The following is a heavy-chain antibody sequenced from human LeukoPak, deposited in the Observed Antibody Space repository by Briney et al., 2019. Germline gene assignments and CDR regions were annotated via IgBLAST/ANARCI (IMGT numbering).Heavy chain of an antibody. CDR2: ISYDGSSK. D-gene: IGHD3-10*01. CDR1: GFTFSTHG. V-gene: IGHV3-30*03. J-gene: IGHJ5*02. CDR3: ARDANYFGSGMTFNWFDP. Sequence: GRSLSLSCAASGFTFSTHGMHWVRQPPGKGLEWVAVISYDGSSKYYADTAKGRFTISRDNTKNTLFLQMNSLRHEDTAMFYCARDANYFGSGMTFNWFDPGDQGPLVTVSS.